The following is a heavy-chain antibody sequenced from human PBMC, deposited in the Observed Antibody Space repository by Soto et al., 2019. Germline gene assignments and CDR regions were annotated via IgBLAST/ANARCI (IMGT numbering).Heavy chain of an antibody. CDR2: ISYDGSNK. D-gene: IGHD4-4*01. J-gene: IGHJ6*02. Sequence: QVQLVESGGGVVQPGRSLRLSCAASGFTFSSYAMHWVRQAPGKGLEWVAVISYDGSNKYYADSVKGRFTISRDNSKNTLDLQMNSLRAEDTAVYYCARDYSTYYYYYGMDVWGQGTTVTVSS. CDR3: ARDYSTYYYYYGMDV. V-gene: IGHV3-30-3*01. CDR1: GFTFSSYA.